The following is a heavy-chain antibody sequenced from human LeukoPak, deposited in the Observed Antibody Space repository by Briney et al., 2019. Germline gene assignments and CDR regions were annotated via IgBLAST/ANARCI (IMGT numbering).Heavy chain of an antibody. V-gene: IGHV4-59*01. Sequence: PSETLSLTCTVSGGSINKYYWSWIRQSPGKGLEWLGYVHDSAGTSYNPSLKSQVTISVGTSKTQFSLKVTSVTAADPSADECSKGRKDFDPNLGPFDSWGQGVLVTVYS. J-gene: IGHJ4*02. D-gene: IGHD3-9*01. CDR2: VHDSAGT. CDR1: GGSINKYY. CDR3: SKGRKDFDPNLGPFDS.